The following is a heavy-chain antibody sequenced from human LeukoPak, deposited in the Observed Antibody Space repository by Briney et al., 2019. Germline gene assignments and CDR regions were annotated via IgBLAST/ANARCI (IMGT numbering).Heavy chain of an antibody. J-gene: IGHJ4*02. CDR3: ARDRGRGVRGVIFH. CDR2: ISGSGGST. V-gene: IGHV3-23*01. Sequence: GGSLRLSCAASGFTFSSYAMSWVRQAPGKGLEWVSAISGSGGSTYYADSVKGRFTISRDDSKNTLYLQMNSLRAEDTAVYYCARDRGRGVRGVIFHWGQGTLVTVSS. D-gene: IGHD3-10*01. CDR1: GFTFSSYA.